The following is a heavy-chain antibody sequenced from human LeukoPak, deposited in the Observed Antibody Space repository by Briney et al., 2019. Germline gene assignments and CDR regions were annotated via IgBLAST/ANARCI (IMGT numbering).Heavy chain of an antibody. D-gene: IGHD6-19*01. CDR3: ASGTAVAGPTSKLDP. J-gene: IGHJ5*02. Sequence: ASVKVSCKASGYTFTSYEMHWVRQAPGQRLEWMGWINAGNGNTKYSQKFQGRVTITRDTSASTAYMELSSLRSEDTAVYYCASGTAVAGPTSKLDPWGQGTLVTVPS. CDR1: GYTFTSYE. V-gene: IGHV1-3*01. CDR2: INAGNGNT.